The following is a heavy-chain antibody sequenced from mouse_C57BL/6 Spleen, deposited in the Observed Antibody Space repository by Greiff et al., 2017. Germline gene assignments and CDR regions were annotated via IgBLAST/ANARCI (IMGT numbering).Heavy chain of an antibody. J-gene: IGHJ4*01. CDR2: IRSKSNNYAT. Sequence: EVNLVESGGGLVQPKGSLKLSCAASGFSFNTYAMNWVRQAPGKGLEWVARIRSKSNNYATYYADSVKDRFTISRDDSESMLYLQMNNLKTEDTAMYYCVRHFITTVVATSYYAMDYWGQGTSVTVSS. V-gene: IGHV10-1*01. CDR1: GFSFNTYA. CDR3: VRHFITTVVATSYYAMDY. D-gene: IGHD1-1*01.